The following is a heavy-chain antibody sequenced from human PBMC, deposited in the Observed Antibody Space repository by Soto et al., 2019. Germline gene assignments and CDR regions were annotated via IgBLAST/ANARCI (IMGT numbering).Heavy chain of an antibody. CDR3: AKDRYSGTPWDY. V-gene: IGHV3-23*01. Sequence: EVQLLESGGGLVQPGGSLRLSCAASGFTFSSYAMSWVRQAPGKGLEWVSAISGSGGSTYYADSVKGRFTISRDNSKNSLDLQMNSLRAEDTAVYYCAKDRYSGTPWDYWGEGTLVTVSS. CDR1: GFTFSSYA. J-gene: IGHJ4*02. CDR2: ISGSGGST. D-gene: IGHD1-26*01.